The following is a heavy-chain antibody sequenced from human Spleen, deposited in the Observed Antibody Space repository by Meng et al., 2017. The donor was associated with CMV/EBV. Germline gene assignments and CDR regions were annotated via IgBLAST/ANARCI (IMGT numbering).Heavy chain of an antibody. D-gene: IGHD3-16*02. CDR1: GFTFRTYG. Sequence: GESLKISCSASGFTFRTYGMHWVRQAPGKGLEWVSAIGGTDGRTFYADSVKGRFTISRDNSKNRLYLQMNGLRAEDTAVYYCTKPLAKYSSGRYIQRPVDVPGDSWGQGTLVTVSS. CDR2: IGGTDGRT. CDR3: TKPLAKYSSGRYIQRPVDVPGDS. V-gene: IGHV3-23*01. J-gene: IGHJ4*02.